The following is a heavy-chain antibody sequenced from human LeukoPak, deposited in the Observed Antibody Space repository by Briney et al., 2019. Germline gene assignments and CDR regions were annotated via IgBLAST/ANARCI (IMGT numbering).Heavy chain of an antibody. CDR2: FTHHGRT. D-gene: IGHD2-15*01. V-gene: IGHV4-34*01. CDR3: EMIQVEYSDFDY. CDR1: GGSFSGYY. Sequence: SETLSLTCAVYGGSFSGYYWSWIRQPPGRGLEWIGEFTHHGRTNYNPSLKSRVTMSVDTPKNQFSLAMSSVTAADTCVYYCEMIQVEYSDFDYCGQGILVTVSS. J-gene: IGHJ4*02.